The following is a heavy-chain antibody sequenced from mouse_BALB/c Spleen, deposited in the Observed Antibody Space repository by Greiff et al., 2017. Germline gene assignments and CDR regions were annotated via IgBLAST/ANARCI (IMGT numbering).Heavy chain of an antibody. CDR1: GFTFSSYA. J-gene: IGHJ3*01. V-gene: IGHV5-6-5*01. D-gene: IGHD1-1*01. CDR3: ARDYYGSSYVRFAY. CDR2: ISSGGST. Sequence: DVKLVESGGGLVKPGGSLKLSCAASGFTFSSYAMSWVRQTPEKRLEWVASISSGGSTYYPDSVKGRFTISRDNARNILYLQMSSLRSEDTAMYYCARDYYGSSYVRFAYWGQGTLVTVSA.